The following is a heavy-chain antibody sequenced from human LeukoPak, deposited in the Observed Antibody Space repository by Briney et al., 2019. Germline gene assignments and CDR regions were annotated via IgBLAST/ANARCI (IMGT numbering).Heavy chain of an antibody. V-gene: IGHV4-34*01. J-gene: IGHJ5*02. CDR1: GGSFSGYY. Sequence: SETLSLTCAVYGGSFSGYYWIWIRQPPGKGLEWIGEINHSGRTNYNSSLKSRVTISVDTSKNQLSLKLRSVTAADTAVYYCAREVRDTAMVAPLNWFDPWGQGTLVTVSS. CDR3: AREVRDTAMVAPLNWFDP. D-gene: IGHD5-18*01. CDR2: INHSGRT.